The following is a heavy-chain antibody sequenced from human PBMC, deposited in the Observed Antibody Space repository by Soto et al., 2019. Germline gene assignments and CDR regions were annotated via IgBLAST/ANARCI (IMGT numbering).Heavy chain of an antibody. V-gene: IGHV1-69*13. CDR1: GGTFSSYA. J-gene: IGHJ5*02. Sequence: GASVKVSCKASGGTFSSYAISWVRQAPGQGLEWMGGIIPIFGTANYAQKFQGRVTITADESTSTAYMELSSLRSEDTAVYYCARGPGAAAAYNWFDPWGQGTLVTVPS. CDR3: ARGPGAAAAYNWFDP. CDR2: IIPIFGTA. D-gene: IGHD6-13*01.